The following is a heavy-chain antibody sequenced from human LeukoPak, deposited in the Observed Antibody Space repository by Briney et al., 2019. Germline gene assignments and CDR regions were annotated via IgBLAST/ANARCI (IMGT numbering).Heavy chain of an antibody. CDR1: GFTFSNYE. J-gene: IGHJ6*03. CDR2: ISTRGSTI. V-gene: IGHV3-48*03. CDR3: AREGRKSRGVDIVRKKETGYYYYMDV. D-gene: IGHD2-15*01. Sequence: PGGSLRLSCEVSGFTFSNYEMNWVRQAPGKVLEWVSYISTRGSTIYYADSVKGRFTISRDNAKNSLYLQMNSLRAEDTAVYYCAREGRKSRGVDIVRKKETGYYYYMDVWGKGTTVTVSS.